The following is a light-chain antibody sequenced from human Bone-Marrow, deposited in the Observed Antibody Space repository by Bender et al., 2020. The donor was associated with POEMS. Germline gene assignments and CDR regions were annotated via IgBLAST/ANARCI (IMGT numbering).Light chain of an antibody. CDR3: GSFADNSNFI. V-gene: IGLV2-8*01. Sequence: QSALTQPRSVSGSPGQSVTISCSGSDSNIGTSTSVSWYQHHPGSAPKLIMFDVNTRPSGVTDRFSGSKSAHTASLTVSDLQPDDEADYFCGSFADNSNFIFGPGTRVTVL. J-gene: IGLJ1*01. CDR2: DVN. CDR1: DSNIGTSTS.